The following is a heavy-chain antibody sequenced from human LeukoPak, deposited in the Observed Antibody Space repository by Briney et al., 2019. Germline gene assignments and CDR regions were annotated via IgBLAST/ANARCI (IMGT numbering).Heavy chain of an antibody. D-gene: IGHD7-27*01. CDR3: ARDLSLLGIDY. Sequence: PGGSLRLSCAASGFTFSSYGMHWVRQAPGKGLEWVAVIWYDGSNKYYADSVKGRFTISRDNSKNTLYLQMNSLRAEDTAVYYCARDLSLLGIDYWGQGTLVTVFS. J-gene: IGHJ4*02. CDR2: IWYDGSNK. V-gene: IGHV3-33*01. CDR1: GFTFSSYG.